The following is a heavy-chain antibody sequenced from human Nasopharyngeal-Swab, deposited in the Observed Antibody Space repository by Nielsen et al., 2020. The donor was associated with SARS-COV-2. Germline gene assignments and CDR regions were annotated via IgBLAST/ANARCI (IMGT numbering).Heavy chain of an antibody. J-gene: IGHJ4*02. D-gene: IGHD2-15*01. CDR1: GFTFSSYG. CDR2: ISYDGSNK. Sequence: GGSLRLSCAASGFTFSSYGMHWVRQAPGKGLEWVAVISYDGSNKYYADSVKGRFTISRDNSKNTLYLQMNSLRAEDTAVYYCAKTKRYCNGGSCYRFDYWGQGTLVTVSS. CDR3: AKTKRYCNGGSCYRFDY. V-gene: IGHV3-30*18.